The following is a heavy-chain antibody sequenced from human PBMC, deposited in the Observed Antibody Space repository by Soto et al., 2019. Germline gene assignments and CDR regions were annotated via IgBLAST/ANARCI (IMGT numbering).Heavy chain of an antibody. V-gene: IGHV3-9*01. CDR3: AKAAAADYFTDV. CDR2: ISWNSGSI. Sequence: GGSLRLSCAASGFTFYDYAMHWVRQAPGKGLEWVSGISWNSGSIGYADSVKGRFTISRDNAKNSLYLQMNSLRAEDTALYYCAKAAAADYFTDVWGKGTMVTVSS. D-gene: IGHD6-13*01. J-gene: IGHJ6*03. CDR1: GFTFYDYA.